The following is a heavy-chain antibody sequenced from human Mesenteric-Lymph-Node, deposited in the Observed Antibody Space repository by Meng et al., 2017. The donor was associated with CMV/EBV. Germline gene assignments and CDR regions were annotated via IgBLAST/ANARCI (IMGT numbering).Heavy chain of an antibody. Sequence: SETLSLTCTVSGGAIGSFYWTWIRQTPEKGLEWIGYISNSGTTNYNPSLTSRLTMSVDASQNQFSLNLSSVTAADPAVYYCARGRVYYYDWNPPYGMDVWGRGTTVTVSS. D-gene: IGHD3-22*01. CDR2: ISNSGTT. CDR1: GGAIGSFY. CDR3: ARGRVYYYDWNPPYGMDV. J-gene: IGHJ6*02. V-gene: IGHV4-59*01.